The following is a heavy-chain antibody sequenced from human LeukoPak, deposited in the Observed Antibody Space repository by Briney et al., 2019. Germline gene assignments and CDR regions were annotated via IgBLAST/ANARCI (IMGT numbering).Heavy chain of an antibody. J-gene: IGHJ4*02. CDR1: GFTFSDYY. Sequence: PGGSLRLSCAASGFTFSDYYMSWIRQAPGKGLEWVSYISSSGSTIYYADSVKGRFTISRDNAKNSLYLQMNSLRAEDTAVYYCARDYEPYSYGTTRGYFDYWGQGTLVTVSS. CDR2: ISSSGSTI. V-gene: IGHV3-11*01. CDR3: ARDYEPYSYGTTRGYFDY. D-gene: IGHD1-14*01.